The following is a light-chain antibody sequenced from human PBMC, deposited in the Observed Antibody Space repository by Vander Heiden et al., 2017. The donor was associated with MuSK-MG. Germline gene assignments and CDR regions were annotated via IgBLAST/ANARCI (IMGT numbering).Light chain of an antibody. V-gene: IGKV1-39*01. Sequence: DIQMTQSPSSLSASVGDRVTITCRASQSISAYLNWYQQKPCKAPEVLIYAASSFQSGVPSTFTPRRSGTDFTLTISILQPEDPTTYYCQQSVAIPLTFGHGTRVDLK. CDR2: AAS. CDR3: QQSVAIPLT. J-gene: IGKJ3*01. CDR1: QSISAY.